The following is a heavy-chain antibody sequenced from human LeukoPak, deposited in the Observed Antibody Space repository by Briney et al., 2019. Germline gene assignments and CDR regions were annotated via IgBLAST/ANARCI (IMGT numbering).Heavy chain of an antibody. CDR3: AKIFHYGSGRSPFDY. CDR1: GFTFSSYA. Sequence: SGGSLRLYCAASGFTFSSYAMSWVRQAPGKGLEWVSAISGSGGSTYYADSVKGRFTISRDNSKNTLYLQMNSLRAEDTAVYYCAKIFHYGSGRSPFDYWGQGTLVTVSS. D-gene: IGHD3-10*01. V-gene: IGHV3-23*01. CDR2: ISGSGGST. J-gene: IGHJ4*02.